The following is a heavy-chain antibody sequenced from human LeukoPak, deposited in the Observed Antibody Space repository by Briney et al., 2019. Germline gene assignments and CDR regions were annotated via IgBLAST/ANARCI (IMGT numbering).Heavy chain of an antibody. CDR3: ARAQQPRSLDAFDI. CDR2: MNPNSGNT. D-gene: IGHD6-13*01. V-gene: IGHV1-8*01. CDR1: GYTFTSYD. Sequence: ASVKVSCKGSGYTFTSYDINWVRQATGQGLEWMGWMNPNSGNTGYAQKFQGSVTMTRNTSISTAYMELSSLRSEDTAVYYCARAQQPRSLDAFDIWGQGTMVTVSS. J-gene: IGHJ3*02.